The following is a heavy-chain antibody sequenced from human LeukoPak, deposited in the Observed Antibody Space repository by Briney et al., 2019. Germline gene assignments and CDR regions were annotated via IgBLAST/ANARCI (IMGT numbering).Heavy chain of an antibody. J-gene: IGHJ3*02. D-gene: IGHD2-2*01. CDR3: AREPTEVRYAFDI. V-gene: IGHV4-59*01. Sequence: PSETLSLTCTVSGGSISSYYRSWIRQPPGKGLEWIGYIYYSGSTDYNPSLKSRVTISVDTSKNQFSLKLSSVTAADTAVYYCAREPTEVRYAFDIWGQGTMVTVSS. CDR1: GGSISSYY. CDR2: IYYSGST.